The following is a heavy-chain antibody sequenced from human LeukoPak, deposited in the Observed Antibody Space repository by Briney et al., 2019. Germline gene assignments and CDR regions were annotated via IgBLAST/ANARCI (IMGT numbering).Heavy chain of an antibody. Sequence: GGSLRLSCAASGFTFSDYYMTWIRQAPGKGLEWVSYMSSSGTTIYYADSVRGRLTIPRDNAKNSLYLQMNSLRAEDTAVYYCARLEQYHRGHFYYYMDVWGKGTTVTVSS. CDR1: GFTFSDYY. D-gene: IGHD2-2*01. J-gene: IGHJ6*03. CDR2: MSSSGTTI. V-gene: IGHV3-11*01. CDR3: ARLEQYHRGHFYYYMDV.